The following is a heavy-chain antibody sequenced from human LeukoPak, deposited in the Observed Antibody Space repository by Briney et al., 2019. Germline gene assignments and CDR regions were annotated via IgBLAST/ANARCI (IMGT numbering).Heavy chain of an antibody. CDR3: ARATFYYGSSGYYY. CDR2: ISGSSNYI. CDR1: GFTFSSYS. J-gene: IGHJ4*02. D-gene: IGHD3-22*01. V-gene: IGHV3-21*01. Sequence: GGSLRLSCAASGFTFSSYSMNWVGQAPGKGLEWVSSISGSSNYIYYADSVKGRFTISRDNAKNSLYLRMNSLRAEDTAVYYCARATFYYGSSGYYYWGQGTLVTVSS.